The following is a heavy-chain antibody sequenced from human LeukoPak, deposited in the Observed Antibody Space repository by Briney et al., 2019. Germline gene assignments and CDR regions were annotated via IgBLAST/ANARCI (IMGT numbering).Heavy chain of an antibody. Sequence: AASVNVSCAASGGTFIIYTISWVRQAPGQGLEWMGRIIPILGIANYAQKFQGRVTITADKSASTAYMELSSLRSEDTAVYYCARASARYSYGALEYWGQGTLVTVSS. J-gene: IGHJ4*02. CDR1: GGTFIIYT. D-gene: IGHD5-18*01. CDR2: IIPILGIA. V-gene: IGHV1-69*10. CDR3: ARASARYSYGALEY.